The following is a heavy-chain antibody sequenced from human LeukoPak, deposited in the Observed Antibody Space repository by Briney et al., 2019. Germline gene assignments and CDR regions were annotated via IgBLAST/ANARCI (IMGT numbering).Heavy chain of an antibody. D-gene: IGHD4-17*01. CDR2: IYYSGST. CDR1: GGSVSSGSYY. V-gene: IGHV4-61*01. Sequence: SETLSLTCTVSGGSVSSGSYYWSWIRQPPGKGLEWVGYIYYSGSTNCNPSLKSRVTISVDTSKNQFSLKLSSVTAADTAVYYCAINGDYFDYWGQGTLVTVSS. J-gene: IGHJ4*02. CDR3: AINGDYFDY.